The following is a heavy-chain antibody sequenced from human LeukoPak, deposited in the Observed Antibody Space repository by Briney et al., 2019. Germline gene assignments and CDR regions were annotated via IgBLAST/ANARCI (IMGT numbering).Heavy chain of an antibody. CDR3: ARGVLRFLEWLSYHDDFDI. V-gene: IGHV4-34*01. D-gene: IGHD3-3*01. J-gene: IGHJ3*02. CDR2: INHSGST. CDR1: GGSFSGYY. Sequence: RPSETLSLTCAVYGGSFSGYYWSWIRQPPGKGLEWMGEINHSGSTNYNPSLKSRVTISVDTSKNQFSLKLSSVTAADTAVYYCARGVLRFLEWLSYHDDFDIWGQGTMVTVSS.